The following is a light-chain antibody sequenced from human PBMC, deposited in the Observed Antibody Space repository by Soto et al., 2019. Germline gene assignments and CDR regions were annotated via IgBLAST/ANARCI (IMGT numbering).Light chain of an antibody. CDR3: QHYHSYSEA. V-gene: IGKV1-5*03. CDR2: KAS. Sequence: DIQMTQSPSTLSGSVGDRVTITCRASQTISSWLAWYQQKPGKAPKLLIYKASTLKSGVPSRFSGSVSGTEFTLTIRIMHSDDFANYYCQHYHSYSEAVGQGTKVDIK. CDR1: QTISSW. J-gene: IGKJ1*01.